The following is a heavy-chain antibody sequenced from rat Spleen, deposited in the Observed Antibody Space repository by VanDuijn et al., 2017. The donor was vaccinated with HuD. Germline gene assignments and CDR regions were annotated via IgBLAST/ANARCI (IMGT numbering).Heavy chain of an antibody. D-gene: IGHD1-11*01. CDR1: EFTFSNYG. CDR3: AKDKDGGYVMDA. CDR2: ISPSGGST. J-gene: IGHJ2*01. V-gene: IGHV5-19*01. Sequence: EVQLVESGGGLVQPGRSLKLSCAASEFTFSNYGMHWIRQAPTKGLEWVASISPSGGSTYYRDSVKGRFTISRDNAKSTLYLQMNSLRSEDTATYYCAKDKDGGYVMDAWGQGVMVTVSS.